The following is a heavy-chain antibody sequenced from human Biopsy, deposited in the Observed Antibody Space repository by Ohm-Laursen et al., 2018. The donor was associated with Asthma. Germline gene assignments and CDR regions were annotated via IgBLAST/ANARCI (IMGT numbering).Heavy chain of an antibody. CDR2: IVFGGGKA. V-gene: IGHV3-23*01. CDR3: VGERGQIGVSAAFDL. CDR1: GFSVSSYG. J-gene: IGHJ2*01. D-gene: IGHD3-16*01. Sequence: GSLRLSCSASGFSVSSYGMSWVRQAPGKGLEWVSCIVFGGGKAHHADAVKGRFNIFRDDSKNTVHLQLTSLRADDTAVYYCVGERGQIGVSAAFDLWGRGTLVTVSS.